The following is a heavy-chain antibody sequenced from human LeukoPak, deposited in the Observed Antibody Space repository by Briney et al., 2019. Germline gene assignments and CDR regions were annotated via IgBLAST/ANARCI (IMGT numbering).Heavy chain of an antibody. CDR3: ATYGAVPARNPFHY. J-gene: IGHJ4*02. Sequence: SETLSLTCSVSGGSISTYYWTWIRQPPGKGLEWMGYIHYSGSANYNPPLKSRVTISVDTSKNQFSLQLTSVTAADTAMYYCATYGAVPARNPFHYWGQGTLVTVSS. D-gene: IGHD1-14*01. V-gene: IGHV4-59*01. CDR2: IHYSGSA. CDR1: GGSISTYY.